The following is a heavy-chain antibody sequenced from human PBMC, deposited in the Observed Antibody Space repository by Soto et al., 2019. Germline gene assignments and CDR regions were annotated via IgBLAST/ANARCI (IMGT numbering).Heavy chain of an antibody. V-gene: IGHV1-18*01. CDR2: ISPYTGNT. Sequence: QVQLVQSGDEVKKPGASVKVSCKASGYIFVNYGIAWVRQAPGQGLEWMGWISPYTGNTHAATKVQSRLTMTTVTSTSNAYMDPGSLKSDDTAVYYWAMVDNYVTPTPQDVWGQGTTVTVAS. J-gene: IGHJ6*02. CDR3: AMVDNYVTPTPQDV. CDR1: GYIFVNYG. D-gene: IGHD3-16*01.